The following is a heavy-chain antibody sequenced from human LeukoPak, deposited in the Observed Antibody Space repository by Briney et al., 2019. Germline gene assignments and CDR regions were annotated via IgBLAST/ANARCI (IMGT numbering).Heavy chain of an antibody. CDR3: ARHISSFDY. J-gene: IGHJ4*02. Sequence: SETPSLTCNVSGGSISSSTHYWGWIRQPPGTGLEWIGSIYYSGTTYYNPSLKSRVTMSVDTSKNQFPLKLSSVTAADTAVYYCARHISSFDYWGQGTLVTVSS. CDR1: GGSISSSTHY. D-gene: IGHD2-2*01. V-gene: IGHV4-39*01. CDR2: IYYSGTT.